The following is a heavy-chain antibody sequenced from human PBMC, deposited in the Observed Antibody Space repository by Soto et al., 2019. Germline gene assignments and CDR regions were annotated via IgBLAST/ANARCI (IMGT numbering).Heavy chain of an antibody. Sequence: GGSLRLSYAASGFTFRMYWMHWVRQVPGKGRKWVCRINDDGIRTNHAHFVNGRFTISRDNAKNTRYLQMNALRVEDTGGYYCTRGPRPTSTGTGAFWGQGTPVTVSS. D-gene: IGHD1-1*01. J-gene: IGHJ4*02. CDR2: INDDGIRT. CDR1: GFTFRMYW. CDR3: TRGPRPTSTGTGAF. V-gene: IGHV3-74*01.